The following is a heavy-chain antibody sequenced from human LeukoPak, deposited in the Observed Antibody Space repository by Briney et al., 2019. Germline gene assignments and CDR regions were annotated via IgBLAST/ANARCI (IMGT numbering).Heavy chain of an antibody. D-gene: IGHD3-22*01. CDR2: ISYSGST. CDR1: GGSINNFY. J-gene: IGHJ4*02. Sequence: PSETLSLTCTVSGGSINNFYWSWIRQPPGKGLEWIGYISYSGSTIYSPSLKSRVTISVDTSKNQFSLRLTSVTAADTAVYFCARHTSGYVSYFDFWGQGTPVTVSS. CDR3: ARHTSGYVSYFDF. V-gene: IGHV4-59*08.